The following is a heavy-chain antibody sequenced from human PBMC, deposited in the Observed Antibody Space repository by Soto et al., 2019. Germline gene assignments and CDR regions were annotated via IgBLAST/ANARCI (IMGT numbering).Heavy chain of an antibody. J-gene: IGHJ6*01. CDR3: AKDYYDSSGYYY. Sequence: GGALRLSRGVSGFTLSAYALTWVRQGPGKGLEWVAVIYYDGSNKYYADSVKGRFTISRDNSKNTLYLQMNSLRAEDTAVYYCAKDYYDSSGYYY. D-gene: IGHD3-22*01. CDR2: IYYDGSNK. CDR1: GFTLSAYA. V-gene: IGHV3-30*18.